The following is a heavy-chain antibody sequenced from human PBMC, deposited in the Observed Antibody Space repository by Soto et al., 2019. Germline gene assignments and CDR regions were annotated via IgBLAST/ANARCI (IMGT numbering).Heavy chain of an antibody. D-gene: IGHD3-22*01. J-gene: IGHJ6*02. V-gene: IGHV4-39*01. CDR2: IYYSGST. CDR1: GGSISSSSYY. Sequence: QLQLQESGPGLVKPSETLSLTCTVSGGSISSSSYYWGWIRQPPGKGLEWIGSIYYSGSTYYNPSLKSRVTISVDTSKNQFSLKLSSVTAADTAVYCCARQDGSSGYYYSGDYGMDVWGQGTTVTVSS. CDR3: ARQDGSSGYYYSGDYGMDV.